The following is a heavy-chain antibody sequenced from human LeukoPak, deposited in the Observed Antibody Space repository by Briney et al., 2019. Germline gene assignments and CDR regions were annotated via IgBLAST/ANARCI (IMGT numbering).Heavy chain of an antibody. CDR1: GFTFSNYG. J-gene: IGHJ4*02. CDR3: ASALVAGRVDY. Sequence: GRSLRLSCAASGFTFSNYGIHWVRQAPGKGLEWVAVIWYDGSNKYYADSVKGRFTISRDNSKNTVYLQMNSLRAEDTAVYYCASALVAGRVDYWGQGTLVTVSS. V-gene: IGHV3-33*01. D-gene: IGHD6-19*01. CDR2: IWYDGSNK.